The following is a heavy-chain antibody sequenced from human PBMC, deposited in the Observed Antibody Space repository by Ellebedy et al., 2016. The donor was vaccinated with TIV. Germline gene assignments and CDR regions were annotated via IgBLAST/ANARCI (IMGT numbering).Heavy chain of an antibody. V-gene: IGHV3-30*03. J-gene: IGHJ4*02. CDR1: GFTFSYYA. CDR3: AVSRWAAAGLYYFDF. CDR2: ISDDGTSE. Sequence: PGGSLRLSCAASGFTFSYYALHWVRQAPGKGLEWVAVISDDGTSEHYGDSVKGRFTIYSNNSKNTLYMQMNSLRVEDTAVYYCAVSRWAAAGLYYFDFWGQGTLVTVSS. D-gene: IGHD6-13*01.